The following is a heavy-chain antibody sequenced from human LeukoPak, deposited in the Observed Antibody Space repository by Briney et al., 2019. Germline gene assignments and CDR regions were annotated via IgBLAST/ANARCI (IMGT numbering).Heavy chain of an antibody. CDR2: INHSGST. Sequence: PSGTLSLTCAVYGGSFSGYYRSWIRQPPGKGLEWIGEINHSGSTNYNPSLKSRVTISVDTSKNQFSLKLSSVTAADTAVYYCARDLQGPWGQGTLVTVSS. CDR1: GGSFSGYY. V-gene: IGHV4-34*01. J-gene: IGHJ5*02. CDR3: ARDLQGP.